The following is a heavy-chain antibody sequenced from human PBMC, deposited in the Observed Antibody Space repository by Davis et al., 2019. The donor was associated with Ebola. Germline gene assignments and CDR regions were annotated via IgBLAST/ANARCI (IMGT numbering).Heavy chain of an antibody. CDR3: AAERTSSANWFDP. CDR2: IVVGSGNT. D-gene: IGHD2-2*01. Sequence: SVKVSCKASGFTFTSSAVQWVRQARGQRLEWIGWIVVGSGNTKYAQKFQERVTITRDMSTRTAYMELSSLRSEDTAVYYCAAERTSSANWFDPWGQGTLVTVSS. J-gene: IGHJ5*02. CDR1: GFTFTSSA. V-gene: IGHV1-58*01.